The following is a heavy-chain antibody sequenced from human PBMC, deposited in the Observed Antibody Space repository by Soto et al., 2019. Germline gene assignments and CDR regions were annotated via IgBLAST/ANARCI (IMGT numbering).Heavy chain of an antibody. CDR3: AKDPYYDFWSGYYTRTYYYYGMDV. CDR1: GFTFRSYG. CDR2: ISYDGSNK. V-gene: IGHV3-30*18. J-gene: IGHJ6*02. D-gene: IGHD3-3*01. Sequence: GGSLRLACAASGFTFRSYGMHWVRQAPGKGLEWVAVISYDGSNKYYADSVKGRFTISRDNSKNTLYLQMNSLRAEDTAVYYCAKDPYYDFWSGYYTRTYYYYGMDVWGQGTTVTVSS.